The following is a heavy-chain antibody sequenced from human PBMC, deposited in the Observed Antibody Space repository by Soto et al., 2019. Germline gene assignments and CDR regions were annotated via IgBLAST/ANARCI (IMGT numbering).Heavy chain of an antibody. CDR3: ARLTPKLGTLYYFDY. CDR2: IYYSGST. V-gene: IGHV4-59*08. Sequence: SETLSLTCTVSGGSIGSYYWSWIRQPPGKGLEWIGYIYYSGSTNYNPSLKSRVTISVDTSKNQFSLKLSSVTAADTAVYYCARLTPKLGTLYYFDYWGQGTLVTVSS. D-gene: IGHD7-27*01. CDR1: GGSIGSYY. J-gene: IGHJ4*02.